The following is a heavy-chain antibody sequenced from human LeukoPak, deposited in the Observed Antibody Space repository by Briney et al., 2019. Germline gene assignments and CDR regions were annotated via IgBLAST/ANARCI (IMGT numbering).Heavy chain of an antibody. CDR3: ARPGSSWYEGGFNWFDP. J-gene: IGHJ5*02. CDR1: GFTFSSYW. CDR2: INNDGSST. V-gene: IGHV3-74*01. Sequence: PGGSLRLSCAASGFTFSSYWMYWVRQAPGKGLVWVSHINNDGSSTNYADSVKGRFTISRDNAKNTLYLQMNSLRAEDTAVYYCARPGSSWYEGGFNWFDPWGQGTLVTVSS. D-gene: IGHD6-13*01.